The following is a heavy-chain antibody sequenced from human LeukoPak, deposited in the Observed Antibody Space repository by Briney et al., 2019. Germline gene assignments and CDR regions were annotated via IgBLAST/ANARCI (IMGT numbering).Heavy chain of an antibody. D-gene: IGHD3-9*01. CDR3: ARTIGSKNAFDI. V-gene: IGHV3-74*01. J-gene: IGHJ3*02. CDR2: ISTDRTST. Sequence: GGSLRLSCAACGFTFSTYWMQWVRQARGKGGVWVSRISTDRTSTNYADSVKGRFTISRDNGNNTLYLQMNSLRAEDTAVYYCARTIGSKNAFDIWGQGTMVTVSS. CDR1: GFTFSTYW.